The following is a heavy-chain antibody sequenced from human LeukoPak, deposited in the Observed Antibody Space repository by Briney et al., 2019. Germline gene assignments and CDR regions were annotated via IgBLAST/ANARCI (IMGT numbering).Heavy chain of an antibody. CDR2: ISAYNGNT. Sequence: GASVKVSCKASGCTFTNYGISWVRQAPGQGLEWVAWISAYNGNTNYAQKLQGRVTMTTDTSTSTAYMELMSLRSDDTAVYYCARDTPAAFDYGMDVWGKGTTVTVSS. CDR1: GCTFTNYG. D-gene: IGHD2-15*01. V-gene: IGHV1-18*04. J-gene: IGHJ6*04. CDR3: ARDTPAAFDYGMDV.